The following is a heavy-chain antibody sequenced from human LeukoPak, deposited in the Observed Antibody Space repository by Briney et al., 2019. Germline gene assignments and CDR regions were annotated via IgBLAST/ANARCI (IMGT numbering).Heavy chain of an antibody. V-gene: IGHV4-59*01. Sequence: SGTLSLTCTVSGGSINSFYWTWIRQPPGKGLEWIGYIYYTESSYSNPSLKSRVTISVDTSKNQFSLKLSSVTAADTAVYYCARGKGYRNGWSNAGYYYYMDVWGKGTTVTVSS. J-gene: IGHJ6*03. CDR2: IYYTESS. CDR3: ARGKGYRNGWSNAGYYYYMDV. CDR1: GGSINSFY. D-gene: IGHD5-18*01.